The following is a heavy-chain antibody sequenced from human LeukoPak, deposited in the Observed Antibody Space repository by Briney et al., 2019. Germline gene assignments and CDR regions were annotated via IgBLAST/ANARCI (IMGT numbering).Heavy chain of an antibody. CDR3: ARVVWTYYFDY. CDR1: GGSISSSSYY. CDR2: IYYSGST. V-gene: IGHV4-39*07. Sequence: PSETLSLTCTVSGGSISSSSYYWGWIRQPPGKGLEWIGSIYYSGSTYYNPSLKSRVTISVDTSKNQFSLKLSSVTAADTAVYYCARVVWTYYFDYWGQGTLVTVSS. J-gene: IGHJ4*02. D-gene: IGHD1-1*01.